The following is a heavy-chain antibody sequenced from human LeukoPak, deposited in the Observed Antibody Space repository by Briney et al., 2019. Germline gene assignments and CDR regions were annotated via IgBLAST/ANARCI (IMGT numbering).Heavy chain of an antibody. CDR1: GFTFSDYY. J-gene: IGHJ4*02. CDR3: ARNARYFDSDFDY. V-gene: IGHV3-11*04. Sequence: PGGSLRLSCAASGFTFSDYYMSWIRQAPGKGLEWVSYISSSGSTIYYADSVKGRLTISRDNAKNSLYLQMNSLRAEDTAVYYCARNARYFDSDFDYWGQGTLVTVSS. CDR2: ISSSGSTI. D-gene: IGHD3-9*01.